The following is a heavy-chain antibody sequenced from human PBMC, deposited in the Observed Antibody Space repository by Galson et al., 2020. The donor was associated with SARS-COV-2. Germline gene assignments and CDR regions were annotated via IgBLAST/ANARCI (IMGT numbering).Heavy chain of an antibody. J-gene: IGHJ4*02. Sequence: ALHGESLKISCVASGFTFSRHWVHWVRQVPGKGLVWVSRIFRDGTRESYADSVKGRFTISRDNAKNTLYLHMNSLRVEDTAVYYCAILDPGDPELPVVDTGFDYWGQGTLVTVSS. D-gene: IGHD2-2*01. CDR1: GFTFSRHW. CDR3: AILDPGDPELPVVDTGFDY. CDR2: IFRDGTRE. V-gene: IGHV3-74*01.